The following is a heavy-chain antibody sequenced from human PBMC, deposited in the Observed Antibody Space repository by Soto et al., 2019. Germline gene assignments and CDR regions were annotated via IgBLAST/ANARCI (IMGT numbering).Heavy chain of an antibody. CDR3: ARDKVNYYGSGSYYIHYFDY. CDR2: IYSGGST. J-gene: IGHJ4*02. D-gene: IGHD3-10*01. CDR1: GFTVSSNY. V-gene: IGHV3-66*01. Sequence: GGSLRLSCAASGFTVSSNYMSWVRQAPGKGLEWVSVIYSGGSTYYADSVKGRFTISRDNSKNTLYLQMNSLRAEDTAVYYCARDKVNYYGSGSYYIHYFDYWGQGTLVTVSS.